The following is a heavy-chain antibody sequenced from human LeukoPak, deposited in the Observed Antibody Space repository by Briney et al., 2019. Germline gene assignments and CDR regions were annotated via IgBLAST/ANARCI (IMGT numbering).Heavy chain of an antibody. CDR3: ARAAIAAARIYYYMDV. Sequence: GGSLRLSCAASGFTFSSYSMNWVRQAPGKGLEWVSFISTSSSYIHNANSVKGRFTISRDNAENSLYLQMNSLRAEDTAVYYCARAAIAAARIYYYMDVWGKGTTVTVSS. CDR2: ISTSSSYI. D-gene: IGHD6-13*01. V-gene: IGHV3-21*01. CDR1: GFTFSSYS. J-gene: IGHJ6*03.